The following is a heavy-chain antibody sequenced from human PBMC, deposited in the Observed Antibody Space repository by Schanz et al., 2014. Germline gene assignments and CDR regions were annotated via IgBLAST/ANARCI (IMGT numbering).Heavy chain of an antibody. J-gene: IGHJ6*02. CDR1: GFTFNDYA. CDR3: ARDRGSAVSYQYYGMDV. CDR2: ISYEGSKK. D-gene: IGHD3-16*02. V-gene: IGHV3-30*04. Sequence: QGQLVESGGGVVQPGRSLKLSCAASGFTFNDYAMHWVRQAPGKGLEWVAVISYEGSKKYYPDSVQGRFTISRDNSKNTVYLQMNSLRAEDTALYYCARDRGSAVSYQYYGMDVWGQGTTVTVSS.